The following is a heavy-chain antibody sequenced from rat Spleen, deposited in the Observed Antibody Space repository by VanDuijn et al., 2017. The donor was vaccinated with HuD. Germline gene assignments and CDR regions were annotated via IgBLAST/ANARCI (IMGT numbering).Heavy chain of an antibody. Sequence: EVQLVESGGGLVQPGRSLKLSCAASGFTFSDYNMAWVRQAPKKGLEWVATISTGGGNTYYRDSVKGRFTISRDNAKNTQYLQMDSLRSEDTATYYCTRGYVMDAWGQGVMVTVSS. J-gene: IGHJ4*01. CDR3: TRGYVMDA. CDR2: ISTGGGNT. V-gene: IGHV5S23*01. CDR1: GFTFSDYN.